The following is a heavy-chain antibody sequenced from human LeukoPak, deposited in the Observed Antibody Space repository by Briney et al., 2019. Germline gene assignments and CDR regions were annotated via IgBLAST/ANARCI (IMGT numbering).Heavy chain of an antibody. J-gene: IGHJ4*02. CDR1: GFTLDDYG. CDR2: INWNGGST. D-gene: IGHD2-2*01. Sequence: PGGSLRLSCAASGFTLDDYGMSWVRQAPGKGLEWVSGINWNGGSTGYAESVKGRFTISRDNAKNSLYLQMNSLRAEDTALYYCARGYLVPAAKEPDYWGQGTLVTVSS. V-gene: IGHV3-20*04. CDR3: ARGYLVPAAKEPDY.